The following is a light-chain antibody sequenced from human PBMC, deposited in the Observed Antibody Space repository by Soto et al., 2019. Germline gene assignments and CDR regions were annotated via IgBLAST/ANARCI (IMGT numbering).Light chain of an antibody. V-gene: IGLV2-8*01. Sequence: QSALTQPPSASGSPGQSVTISCTGSGSDIGFYNYVSWYQQHPGKVPKLLIYEVTKRPSGVPDRFSGSKSGNTASLTVSGLQAEDEADYYCSSYTATNTRVFGVGTKLTVL. CDR1: GSDIGFYNY. J-gene: IGLJ2*01. CDR3: SSYTATNTRV. CDR2: EVT.